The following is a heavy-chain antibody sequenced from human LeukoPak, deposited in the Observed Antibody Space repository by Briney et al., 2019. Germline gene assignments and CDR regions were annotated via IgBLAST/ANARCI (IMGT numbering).Heavy chain of an antibody. CDR1: GFTFDDFA. CDR2: ISGSGGTT. D-gene: IGHD3-22*01. Sequence: GGSLRLSCAASGFTFDDFAMHWVRQPPGKGLEWVSLISGSGGTTHYAESVKGRFTISRDNSKNTLYMQMNSLRAEDTAVYYCARDYHDSSGPYGVDFWGQGTLVTVSS. J-gene: IGHJ4*02. CDR3: ARDYHDSSGPYGVDF. V-gene: IGHV3-23*01.